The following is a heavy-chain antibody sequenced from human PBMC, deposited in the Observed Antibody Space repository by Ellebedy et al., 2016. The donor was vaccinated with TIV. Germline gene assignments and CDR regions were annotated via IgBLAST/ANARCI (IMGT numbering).Heavy chain of an antibody. CDR2: ISYDGSNK. V-gene: IGHV3-30*18. D-gene: IGHD3-22*01. CDR1: GFTFSSYG. Sequence: GESLKISCAASGFTFSSYGMHWVRQAPGKGLEWVAVISYDGSNKYYADSVKGRFTLSRDNSKNTLYLQMNSLRAEDKAVYYCAKAHPGLVVINTFDIWGQGTMVTVSS. J-gene: IGHJ3*02. CDR3: AKAHPGLVVINTFDI.